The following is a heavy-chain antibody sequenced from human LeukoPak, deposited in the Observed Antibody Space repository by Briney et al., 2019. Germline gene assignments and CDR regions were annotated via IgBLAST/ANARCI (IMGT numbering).Heavy chain of an antibody. CDR2: ISAYNGNT. V-gene: IGHV1-18*01. CDR1: GYTFTSYG. D-gene: IGHD3-10*01. Sequence: ASVKVSCKASGYTFTSYGISWVRQAPGQGLEWMGWISAYNGNTNYAQKLQGRVTMTTDTSTSTAYMELRSLRSDDTAVYYCARDRQSYGSGSYERSGFDYWGQGTLVTVSS. J-gene: IGHJ4*02. CDR3: ARDRQSYGSGSYERSGFDY.